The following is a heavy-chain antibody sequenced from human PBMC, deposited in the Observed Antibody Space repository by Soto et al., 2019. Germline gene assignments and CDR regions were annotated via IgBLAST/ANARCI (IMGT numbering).Heavy chain of an antibody. D-gene: IGHD2-2*01. CDR2: LSTTGATT. V-gene: IGHV3-23*01. J-gene: IGHJ4*02. Sequence: GGSLRLSCTASGFSFNNYAMSWVRQVPGKGLEWVSGLSTTGATTYSADSVKGRFNISRDNSKNTLYLQMGSLRAEDMAVYYCAREGYCSSTSCYSFDYWGQGPLVTVSS. CDR1: GFSFNNYA. CDR3: AREGYCSSTSCYSFDY.